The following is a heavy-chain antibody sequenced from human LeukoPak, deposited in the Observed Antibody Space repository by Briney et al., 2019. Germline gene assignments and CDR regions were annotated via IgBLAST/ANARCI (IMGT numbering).Heavy chain of an antibody. CDR1: GGSFSGYY. CDR3: ASLSACSSTSCYGVDP. J-gene: IGHJ5*02. Sequence: PSETLSLTCAVYGGSFSGYYWSWIRQPPGKGLEWIGEINHSGSTNYNPSLKSRVTISVDTSKNQFSLKLGSVTAADTAVYYCASLSACSSTSCYGVDPWGQGTLVTVSS. D-gene: IGHD2-2*01. CDR2: INHSGST. V-gene: IGHV4-34*01.